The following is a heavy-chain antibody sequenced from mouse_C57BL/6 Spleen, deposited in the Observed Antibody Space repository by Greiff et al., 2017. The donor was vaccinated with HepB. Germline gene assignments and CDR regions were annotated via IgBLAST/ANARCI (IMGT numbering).Heavy chain of an antibody. CDR3: ARRGDYPFDY. J-gene: IGHJ2*01. CDR2: ISGGGGNT. CDR1: GFTFSSYT. V-gene: IGHV5-9*01. D-gene: IGHD2-4*01. Sequence: DVHLVESGGGLVKPGGSLKLSCAASGFTFSSYTMSWVRQTPEKRLEWVATISGGGGNTYYPDSVKGRFTISRDNAKNTLYLQMSSLRSEDTALYYCARRGDYPFDYWGQGTTLTVSS.